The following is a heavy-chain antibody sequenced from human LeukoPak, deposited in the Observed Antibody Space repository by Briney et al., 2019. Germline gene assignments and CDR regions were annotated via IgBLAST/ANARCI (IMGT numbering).Heavy chain of an antibody. J-gene: IGHJ6*04. CDR1: GGSISSSSYY. CDR2: IYHSGST. V-gene: IGHV4-30-2*01. CDR3: ARDYHDVLTGLSP. Sequence: SETLSLTCTVSGGSISSSSYYWSWIRQPPGKGLEWIGYIYHSGSTYYNPSLKSRVTISLNTSRNQFSLNLSSVTAADTAVYYCARDYHDVLTGLSPWATGTTVTVSS. D-gene: IGHD3-9*01.